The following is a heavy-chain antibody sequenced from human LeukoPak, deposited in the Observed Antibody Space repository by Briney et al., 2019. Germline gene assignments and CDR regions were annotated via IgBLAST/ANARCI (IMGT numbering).Heavy chain of an antibody. D-gene: IGHD1-26*01. CDR3: ARVELREGSLPFDY. CDR1: GGSISSGGYS. V-gene: IGHV4-30-2*01. CDR2: IYHSGST. Sequence: SQTLSLTCAVSGGSISSGGYSWSWIRQPPGKGLEWIGYIYHSGSTYYNPSLKSRVTISVDRSKNQFSLKLSSVTAADTAVYYCARVELREGSLPFDYWGQGTLVTVSS. J-gene: IGHJ4*02.